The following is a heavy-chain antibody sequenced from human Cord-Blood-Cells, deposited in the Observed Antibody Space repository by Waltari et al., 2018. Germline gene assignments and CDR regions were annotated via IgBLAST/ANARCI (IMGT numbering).Heavy chain of an antibody. J-gene: IGHJ5*02. CDR2: INPNSGGT. CDR3: ARASVSKWYNWNYDWFDP. V-gene: IGHV1-2*02. Sequence: QVQLVQSGAEVKKPGASVKVSCRASGYTFTGYYMHWGRQAPGQGLEWMGWINPNSGGTNYAQKFQGRVTMTRDTSISTAYMELSRLRSDDTAVYYCARASVSKWYNWNYDWFDPWGQGTLVTVSS. D-gene: IGHD1-7*01. CDR1: GYTFTGYY.